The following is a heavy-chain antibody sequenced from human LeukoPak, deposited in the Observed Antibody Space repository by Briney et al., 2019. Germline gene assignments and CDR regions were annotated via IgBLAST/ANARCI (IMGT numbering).Heavy chain of an antibody. V-gene: IGHV4-34*01. CDR1: GGSFSGYY. CDR3: ARVGQAGTRY. Sequence: SETLSLTCAVYGGSFSGYYWSWIRQPPGKGLEWIGEINHSGSTNYNPSLKSRVTISVDTSKNQFSLKLSSVTAADTAVYCCARVGQAGTRYWGQGTLVTVSS. J-gene: IGHJ4*02. D-gene: IGHD6-13*01. CDR2: INHSGST.